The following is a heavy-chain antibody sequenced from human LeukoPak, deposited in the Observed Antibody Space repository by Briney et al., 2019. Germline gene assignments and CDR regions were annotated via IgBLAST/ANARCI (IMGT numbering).Heavy chain of an antibody. J-gene: IGHJ4*02. CDR2: INWNGGST. CDR1: GFTFDDYG. Sequence: GGSLRLSCAASGFTFDDYGMSWVRQAPGKGLEWVSGINWNGGSTGYADSVKGRFTISRDNAKNSLYLEMNSLRAEDTALYYRARSRGYGFGEFRDYWGQGTLVTVSS. D-gene: IGHD3-10*01. CDR3: ARSRGYGFGEFRDY. V-gene: IGHV3-20*04.